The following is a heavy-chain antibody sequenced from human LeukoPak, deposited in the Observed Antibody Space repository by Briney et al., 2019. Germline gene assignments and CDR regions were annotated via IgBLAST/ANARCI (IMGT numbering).Heavy chain of an antibody. CDR1: GFTFSSYA. D-gene: IGHD4/OR15-4a*01. CDR2: VADDGRDK. CDR3: AKDGALSAASYYFDY. Sequence: GGSLRLSCAASGFTFSSYAMHWVRQAPGKGLEWVAVVADDGRDKHHADSVKGRFTISRDNSKNTLLLQMNSLRPEDTAVYYCAKDGALSAASYYFDYWGQGTLVTVSS. V-gene: IGHV3-30*18. J-gene: IGHJ4*02.